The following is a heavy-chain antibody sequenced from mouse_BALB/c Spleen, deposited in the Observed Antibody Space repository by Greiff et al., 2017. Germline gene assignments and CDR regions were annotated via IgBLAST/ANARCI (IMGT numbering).Heavy chain of an antibody. CDR2: INSNGGST. V-gene: IGHV5-6-3*01. Sequence: DVMLVESGGGLVQPGGSLKLSCAASGFTFSSYGMSWVRQTPDKRLELVATINSNGGSTYYPDSVKGRFTISRDNAKNTLYLQMSSLKSEDTAMYYCARGDGSRSWFAYWGQGTLVTVSA. CDR1: GFTFSSYG. D-gene: IGHD1-1*01. CDR3: ARGDGSRSWFAY. J-gene: IGHJ3*01.